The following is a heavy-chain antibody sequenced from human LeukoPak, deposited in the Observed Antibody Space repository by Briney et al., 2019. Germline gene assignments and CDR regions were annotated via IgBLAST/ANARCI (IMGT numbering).Heavy chain of an antibody. J-gene: IGHJ4*02. Sequence: SETLSLTCAVYGGSFSGYYWSWIRQPPGKGLEWIGEINHSGSTNYNPSLRSRVTISVDTSKNQFSLKLSSVTAADTAVYYRARTTGPGYFDWYYFDYWGQGTLVTVSS. CDR2: INHSGST. D-gene: IGHD3-9*01. V-gene: IGHV4-34*01. CDR3: ARTTGPGYFDWYYFDY. CDR1: GGSFSGYY.